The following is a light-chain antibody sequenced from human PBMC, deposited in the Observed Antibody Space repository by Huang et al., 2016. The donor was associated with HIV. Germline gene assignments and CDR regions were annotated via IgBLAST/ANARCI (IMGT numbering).Light chain of an antibody. V-gene: IGKV3-11*01. CDR3: QQRSDWPLT. CDR2: DAS. Sequence: IVLTQSPATLSLSPGERATLSCRASQGVSNNLAWYQQKPGQAPRLLIYDASTRATGIPARFSGSGSGTDFTLTISSLEPEDFAVYYCQQRSDWPLTFGGGTTVEI. CDR1: QGVSNN. J-gene: IGKJ4*01.